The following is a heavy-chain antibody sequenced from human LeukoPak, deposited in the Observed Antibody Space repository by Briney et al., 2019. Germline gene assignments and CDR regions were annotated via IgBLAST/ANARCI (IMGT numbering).Heavy chain of an antibody. J-gene: IGHJ4*02. D-gene: IGHD6-13*01. CDR1: GFTFSSYG. CDR2: ISYDGSNK. V-gene: IGHV3-30*03. CDR3: ATRGIAAAARLVDY. Sequence: PGGSLRLSCAASGFTFSSYGMHWVRQAPGKGLEWVAVISYDGSNKYYADSVKGRFTISRDNSKNTLYLQMNSLRAEDTAVYYCATRGIAAAARLVDYWGQGTLVTVSS.